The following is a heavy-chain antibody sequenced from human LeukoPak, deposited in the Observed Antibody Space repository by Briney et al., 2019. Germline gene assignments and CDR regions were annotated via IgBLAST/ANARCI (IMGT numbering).Heavy chain of an antibody. CDR2: IYYSGST. J-gene: IGHJ6*02. CDR1: GGSVSSGSYY. D-gene: IGHD1-7*01. Sequence: SETLSLACTVSGGSVSSGSYYWSWIRQPPGKGMEWIGYIYYSGSTNYNPSLKSRVTISVDTSKNQFSLKLSSVTAADTAVYYCARDNWNYGSSMDVWGQGTTVTVSS. CDR3: ARDNWNYGSSMDV. V-gene: IGHV4-61*01.